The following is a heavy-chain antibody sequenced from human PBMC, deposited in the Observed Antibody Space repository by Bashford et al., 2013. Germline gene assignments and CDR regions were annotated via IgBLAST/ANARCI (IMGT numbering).Heavy chain of an antibody. CDR2: INPNSGGT. CDR1: GYTFTGYY. CDR3: ASLAGYYDSSGLRAFDI. D-gene: IGHD3-22*01. V-gene: IGHV1-2*02. J-gene: IGHJ3*02. Sequence: ASVKVSCKASGYTFTGYYMHWVRQAPGQGLEWMGWINPNSGGTNYAQKFQGRVTMTRDTSISTAYMELSRLRSDDTAVYYCASLAGYYDSSGLRAFDIWGQGTMVTVSS.